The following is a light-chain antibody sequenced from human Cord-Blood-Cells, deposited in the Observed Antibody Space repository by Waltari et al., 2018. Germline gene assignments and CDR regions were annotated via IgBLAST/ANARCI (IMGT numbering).Light chain of an antibody. CDR2: GNS. CDR3: QSYDSSLSGYV. CDR1: SSNIGAGYD. V-gene: IGLV1-40*01. Sequence: QSVLTHPPSVSGSPGQMVTISCTGASSNIGAGYDVHWYQQLPGTAPKLLIYGNSNRPSGVPDRFSGSKSGTSASLAITGLQAEDEADYYCQSYDSSLSGYVFGTGTKVTVL. J-gene: IGLJ1*01.